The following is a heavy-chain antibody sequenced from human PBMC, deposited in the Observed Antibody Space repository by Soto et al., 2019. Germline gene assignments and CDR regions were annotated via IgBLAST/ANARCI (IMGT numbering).Heavy chain of an antibody. CDR1: GYTFTSYG. V-gene: IGHV1-18*01. Sequence: QVPLVQSGAEVKKPGASVKVSCKASGYTFTSYGISWVRQAPGQGLEWMGWISAYNGNTNYAQKLQGRVPMNTDTATSTAYMELRSLRSDDTSVYYCAAIGGPCSGGSWYSTNWFDPWGQVTLVTVSS. J-gene: IGHJ5*01. CDR3: AAIGGPCSGGSWYSTNWFDP. D-gene: IGHD2-15*01. CDR2: ISAYNGNT.